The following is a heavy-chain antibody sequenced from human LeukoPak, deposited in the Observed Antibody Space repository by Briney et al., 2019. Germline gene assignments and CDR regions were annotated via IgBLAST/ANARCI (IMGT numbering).Heavy chain of an antibody. D-gene: IGHD6-13*01. CDR1: GGTFSSYA. CDR3: ARGGDLGQLDDY. CDR2: IIPIFGTA. J-gene: IGHJ4*02. V-gene: IGHV1-69*13. Sequence: SVKVSCKASGGTFSSYAISWVRQAPGQGLEWMGGIIPIFGTANYAQKFQGRVTITADESTSTAYMELSSLRSEDTAVYYCARGGDLGQLDDYWGQGTLVTVSS.